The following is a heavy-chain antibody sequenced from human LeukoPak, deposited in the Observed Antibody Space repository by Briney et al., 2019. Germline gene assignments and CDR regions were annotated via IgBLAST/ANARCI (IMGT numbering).Heavy chain of an antibody. J-gene: IGHJ4*02. D-gene: IGHD3-22*01. V-gene: IGHV4-39*01. CDR2: IYYSGST. Sequence: PGGSLRLSCAASGFTFSSYAMSWVRQAPGKGLEWIGSIYYSGSTYYNPSLKSRVTIAVDTSKNQFFLKLSSVTAADTAVYYCARANQDRTAMVLQKPYYYDSSGYYFDYWGQGTLVTVSS. CDR1: GFTFSSYA. CDR3: ARANQDRTAMVLQKPYYYDSSGYYFDY.